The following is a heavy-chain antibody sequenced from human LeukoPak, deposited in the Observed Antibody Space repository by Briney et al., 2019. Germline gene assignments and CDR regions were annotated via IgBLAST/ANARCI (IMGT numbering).Heavy chain of an antibody. D-gene: IGHD3-22*01. CDR3: ARVGYYDSSGYHT. CDR2: INHSGST. Sequence: SGTLSLTCAVYGGSFSGYYWSWIRQPPGKGLEWIGEINHSGSTNYNPSLKSRVTISVDTSKNQFSLKLSSVTAADTAVYYCARVGYYDSSGYHTWGQGTLVTVSS. V-gene: IGHV4-34*01. J-gene: IGHJ4*02. CDR1: GGSFSGYY.